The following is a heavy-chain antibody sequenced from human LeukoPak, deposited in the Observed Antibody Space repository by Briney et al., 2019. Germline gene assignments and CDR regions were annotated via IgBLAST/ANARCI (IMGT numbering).Heavy chain of an antibody. J-gene: IGHJ6*03. CDR2: FDPEDGET. CDR1: GYTLTELS. V-gene: IGHV1-24*01. D-gene: IGHD2-2*02. CDR3: ATGVVPAAIRHYYYYMDV. Sequence: GASVKVSCKVSGYTLTELSMHWVRQAPGKGLEWMGGFDPEDGETIYAQKFQGRVTMTEDTSTDTAYMELSSLRSEDTAVYYCATGVVPAAIRHYYYYMDVWGKGTTVTVSS.